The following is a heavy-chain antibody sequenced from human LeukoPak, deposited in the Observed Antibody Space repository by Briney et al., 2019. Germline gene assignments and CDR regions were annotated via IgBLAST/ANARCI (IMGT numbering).Heavy chain of an antibody. CDR1: GGTFSSYA. J-gene: IGHJ5*02. Sequence: SVKVSCKASGGTFSSYAISWVRQAPGQGLEWMGWIIPIFGTANYAQKFQGRVTITADKSTSTAYMELSSLRSEDTAVYYCARDRYCSGGSCYWFDPWGQGTLVTVSS. CDR3: ARDRYCSGGSCYWFDP. V-gene: IGHV1-69*06. CDR2: IIPIFGTA. D-gene: IGHD2-15*01.